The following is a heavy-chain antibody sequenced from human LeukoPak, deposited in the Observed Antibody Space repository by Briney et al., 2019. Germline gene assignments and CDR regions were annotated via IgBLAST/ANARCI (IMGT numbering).Heavy chain of an antibody. J-gene: IGHJ1*01. V-gene: IGHV1-2*02. D-gene: IGHD1-26*01. Sequence: ASVMVSCNASGDIFTGYYMHWLRQAPRRGLEWMGWINSHSGGTNYTQNFHGRVTMTRDTSISTSYMELSRLRSDDTAGYYCAREGVGVTTGAEYFQYWGEGTLVTVSS. CDR2: INSHSGGT. CDR3: AREGVGVTTGAEYFQY. CDR1: GDIFTGYY.